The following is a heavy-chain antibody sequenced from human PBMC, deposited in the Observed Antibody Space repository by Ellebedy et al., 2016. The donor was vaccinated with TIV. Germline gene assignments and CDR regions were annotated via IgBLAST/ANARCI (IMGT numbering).Heavy chain of an antibody. CDR3: ARDAGYYDSSGYDSFDF. J-gene: IGHJ4*02. CDR1: GFTFSSYG. Sequence: PGGSLRLSCAASGFTFSSYGMHWVRQAPGKGLEWVAVISYDGSNKYYADSVKGRFTISRDNSKNTLYLQMDSLRAEDTAVYYCARDAGYYDSSGYDSFDFWGQGTLVTVSS. V-gene: IGHV3-30*03. D-gene: IGHD3-22*01. CDR2: ISYDGSNK.